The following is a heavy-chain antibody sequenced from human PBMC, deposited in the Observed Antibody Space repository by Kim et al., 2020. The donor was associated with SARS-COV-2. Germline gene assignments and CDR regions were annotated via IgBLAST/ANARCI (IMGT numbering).Heavy chain of an antibody. Sequence: GGSLRLSCAASGFTFSSYDMHWVRQAPGKGLEWVSAIGTAGDTYYPASVKSRFTISRENTKNSLYLQLNSLIAGDTAVDYCAREWDVGAFDLFGHWTMVT. J-gene: IGHJ3*01. CDR1: GFTFSSYD. CDR2: IGTAGDT. D-gene: IGHD1-26*01. CDR3: AREWDVGAFDL. V-gene: IGHV3-13*01.